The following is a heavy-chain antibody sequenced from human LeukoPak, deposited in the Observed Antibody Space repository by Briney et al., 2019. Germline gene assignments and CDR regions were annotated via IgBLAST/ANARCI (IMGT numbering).Heavy chain of an antibody. V-gene: IGHV3-21*01. J-gene: IGHJ4*02. CDR3: ARDTPVVPAAPGITGTTTLNDY. Sequence: KHWGSLRLSCAASGFTFSIYGMNWVRQAPGKGLEWVSSISSSSSYIYYADSVKGRFTISRDNAKNSLYLQMNSLRAEDTAVYYCARDTPVVPAAPGITGTTTLNDYWGQGTLVTVSS. CDR2: ISSSSSYI. CDR1: GFTFSIYG. D-gene: IGHD1-7*01.